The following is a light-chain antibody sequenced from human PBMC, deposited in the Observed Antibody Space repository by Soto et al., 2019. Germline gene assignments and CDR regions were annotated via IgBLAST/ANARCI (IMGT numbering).Light chain of an antibody. Sequence: QSVLTQPTSVSGAPGQRVTISCTGSSSNIGAGYDVHWYQQLPGTAPKLLIYANSNRPSGVPDRLSGSKSGTSASLAITGLQAEDEADYYCQSYDSSLSGVVFGGGTKLTVL. V-gene: IGLV1-40*01. CDR2: ANS. J-gene: IGLJ2*01. CDR1: SSNIGAGYD. CDR3: QSYDSSLSGVV.